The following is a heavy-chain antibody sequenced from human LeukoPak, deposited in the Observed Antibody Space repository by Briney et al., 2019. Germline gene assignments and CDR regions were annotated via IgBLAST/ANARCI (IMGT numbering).Heavy chain of an antibody. Sequence: GGSLRLSCAASGFTFSSYAMSWARQAPGKGLEWVSAISGSGGSTYYADSVKGRFTISRDNSKNTLYLQMNSLRAEDTAVYYCAKVGSHVRLPEGFDYWGQGTLVTVSS. CDR3: AKVGSHVRLPEGFDY. CDR1: GFTFSSYA. V-gene: IGHV3-23*01. CDR2: ISGSGGST. D-gene: IGHD2-15*01. J-gene: IGHJ4*02.